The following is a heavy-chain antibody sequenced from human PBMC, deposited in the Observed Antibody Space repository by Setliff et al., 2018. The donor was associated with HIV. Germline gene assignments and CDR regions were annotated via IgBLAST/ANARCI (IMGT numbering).Heavy chain of an antibody. D-gene: IGHD2-2*02. J-gene: IGHJ6*02. CDR2: IYYSGST. Sequence: SETLSLTCTVSGGSISRSSYYWGWIRQPPGKGLEWIGSIYYSGSTYYNPSLKSRVTISVDTSKNQFSLKLSSVTAADTAVYYCARDGVVPAAIDYYGLDVWGQGTTVTVSS. CDR3: ARDGVVPAAIDYYGLDV. V-gene: IGHV4-39*07. CDR1: GGSISRSSYY.